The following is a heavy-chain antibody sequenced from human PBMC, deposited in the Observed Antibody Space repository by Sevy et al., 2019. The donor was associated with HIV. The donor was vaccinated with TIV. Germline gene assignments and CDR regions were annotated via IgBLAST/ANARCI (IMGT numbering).Heavy chain of an antibody. V-gene: IGHV1-18*01. J-gene: IGHJ4*02. CDR2: ISGYNGNT. D-gene: IGHD3-22*01. CDR3: AGDESFSLIVVDLDY. Sequence: ASVKVSCKASGYTFTNYGITWVRQAPGQGLEWMGWISGYNGNTNYAKKLQGRVTMTTDKSTRTAYMEVRSLRSDDTAVYYCAGDESFSLIVVDLDYWGQGTLVTVSS. CDR1: GYTFTNYG.